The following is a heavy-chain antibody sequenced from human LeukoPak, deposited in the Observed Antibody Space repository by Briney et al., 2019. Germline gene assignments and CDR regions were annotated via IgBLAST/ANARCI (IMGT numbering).Heavy chain of an antibody. D-gene: IGHD3-22*01. Sequence: KSRGSLRLSCAASGFTFSSYSMNWVRQAPGKGLEWVSSISGSSYYIYYADSVKGRFTISRDNSKNTLYLQMNSLRAEDTAVYYCARNQFRYYYDSSDYPYAFDIWGQGTMVTVSS. CDR3: ARNQFRYYYDSSDYPYAFDI. V-gene: IGHV3-21*04. CDR1: GFTFSSYS. J-gene: IGHJ3*02. CDR2: ISGSSYYI.